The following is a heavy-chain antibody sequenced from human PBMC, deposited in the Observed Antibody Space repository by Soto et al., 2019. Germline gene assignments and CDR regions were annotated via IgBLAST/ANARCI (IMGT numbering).Heavy chain of an antibody. D-gene: IGHD2-15*01. J-gene: IGHJ6*02. CDR1: GGTFSSYA. CDR2: IIPIFGTA. CDR3: ARDGRGGLGGMDV. V-gene: IGHV1-69*12. Sequence: QVQLVQSGAEVKKPGSSVKVSCKASGGTFSSYAISWVRQAPGQGLEWMGGIIPIFGTANYAQKFQGRVTITADEATRTSYLELSSLRSEDTAVYYCARDGRGGLGGMDVWGQGTTVTVSS.